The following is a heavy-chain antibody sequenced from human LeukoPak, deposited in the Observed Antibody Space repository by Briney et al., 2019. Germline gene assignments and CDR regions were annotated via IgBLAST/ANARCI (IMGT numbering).Heavy chain of an antibody. Sequence: HPGGSLRLSCAASGFTFSSYGMHWVRQAPGKGLEWVAFIRYDGSNKYYADSVKGRFTISRDNSKNTLYLQMNSLRAEDTAVYYCAKDGIGYYDFWSVWGQGTLVTVSS. V-gene: IGHV3-30*02. D-gene: IGHD3-3*01. J-gene: IGHJ4*02. CDR1: GFTFSSYG. CDR2: IRYDGSNK. CDR3: AKDGIGYYDFWSV.